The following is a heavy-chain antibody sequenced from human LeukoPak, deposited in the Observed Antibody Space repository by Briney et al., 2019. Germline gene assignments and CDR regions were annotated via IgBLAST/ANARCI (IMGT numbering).Heavy chain of an antibody. D-gene: IGHD3-16*01. J-gene: IGHJ4*02. CDR1: GFTFSDYY. V-gene: IGHV3-11*04. Sequence: GGSLRLSCAASGFTFSDYYMSWIRQAPGKGLEWVSYISSSGSTIYYADSVKGRFTISRDNAKSTLYLQMNSLRAEDTAVYYCVRDPNWGNDHWGQGVLVAVSS. CDR3: VRDPNWGNDH. CDR2: ISSSGSTI.